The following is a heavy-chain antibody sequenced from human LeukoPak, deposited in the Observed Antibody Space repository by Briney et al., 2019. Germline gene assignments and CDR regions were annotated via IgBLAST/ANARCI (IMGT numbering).Heavy chain of an antibody. CDR3: VKGNIWFGEPDAFDI. CDR2: ISYDGSNK. Sequence: GGSLRLSCAASGFTFSSYAMHWVRQAPGKGLEWVAVISYDGSNKYYADSVKGRFTISRDNSKNTLYLQMNSLRAEDTAVYYCVKGNIWFGEPDAFDIWGQGTMVTVSS. V-gene: IGHV3-30-3*01. D-gene: IGHD3-10*01. J-gene: IGHJ3*02. CDR1: GFTFSSYA.